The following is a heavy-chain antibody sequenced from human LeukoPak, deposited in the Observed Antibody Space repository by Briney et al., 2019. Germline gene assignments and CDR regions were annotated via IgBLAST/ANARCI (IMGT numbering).Heavy chain of an antibody. V-gene: IGHV4-39*01. Sequence: SETLSLTCTVSGGSISSSGYYWGWVRQPPGKGLEWIGTIYHTGTTYYSPSLKSRVTISVDTSKNQVSLRLSSVIAADTAVYYCARHGSATAMVPRAFDIWGQGTMVTVSS. J-gene: IGHJ3*02. CDR2: IYHTGTT. CDR3: ARHGSATAMVPRAFDI. CDR1: GGSISSSGYY. D-gene: IGHD5-18*01.